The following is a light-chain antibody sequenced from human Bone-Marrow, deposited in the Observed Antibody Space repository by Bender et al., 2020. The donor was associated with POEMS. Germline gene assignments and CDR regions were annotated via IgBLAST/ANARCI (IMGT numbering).Light chain of an antibody. V-gene: IGLV2-23*02. J-gene: IGLJ1*01. Sequence: QSALTQPASVSGSPGQSITISCSGTSGDVGNYNLVSWYQQHPGRAPKFILYEVSKRPSGVSNRFSGSKSGDTASLTISGLQAEDEADYYCCSYGGSSTYVFGSATKVTVL. CDR2: EVS. CDR3: CSYGGSSTYV. CDR1: SGDVGNYNL.